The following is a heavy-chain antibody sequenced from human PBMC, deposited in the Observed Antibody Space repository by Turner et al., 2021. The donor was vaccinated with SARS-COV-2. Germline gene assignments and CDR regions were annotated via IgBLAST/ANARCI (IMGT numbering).Heavy chain of an antibody. D-gene: IGHD2-15*01. CDR3: ARGRGGGGSSNNWFDP. CDR1: GGSISSYY. J-gene: IGHJ5*02. V-gene: IGHV4-59*01. CDR2: IYYSGIT. Sequence: QVQLQESGPGLVKPSETLSLTCTVPGGSISSYYWSWIRQPPGKGLEWIGYIYYSGITNYNPSLKSRVSISVDTSKNQFSLKLTSVTAADTAVYYCARGRGGGGSSNNWFDPWGQGTLVIVSS.